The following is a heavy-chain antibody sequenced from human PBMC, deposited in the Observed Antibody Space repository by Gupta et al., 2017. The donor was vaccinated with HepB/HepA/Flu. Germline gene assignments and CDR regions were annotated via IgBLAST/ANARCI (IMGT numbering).Heavy chain of an antibody. D-gene: IGHD6-19*01. J-gene: IGHJ4*02. CDR3: VKERDDSGWYRVFDY. CDR2: ISGDGSII. Sequence: QVQLVESGGDLVQPGTSLRLSCAASGFTFNSYSMHWVRQSPDKGLEWLVVISGDGSIIRYSDSVKGRFTISRDNFRNTVHLQMSNLRINDTALYYCVKERDDSGWYRVFDYWGQGTVVTVSS. CDR1: GFTFNSYS. V-gene: IGHV3-30-3*01.